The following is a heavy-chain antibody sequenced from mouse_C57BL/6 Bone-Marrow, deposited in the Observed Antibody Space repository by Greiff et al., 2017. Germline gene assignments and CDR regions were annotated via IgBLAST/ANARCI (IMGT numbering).Heavy chain of an antibody. Sequence: QVQLKQPGAELVKPGASVTMSCKASGYTFTSYWITWVKQRPGQGLEWIGDLSPGRGSTNYNEKFKSKATLTVDTSSRTAYRQLSSLTSAYSAVYFCSRGPPYWYFDVWGTGTTVTVSS. J-gene: IGHJ1*03. CDR1: GYTFTSYW. V-gene: IGHV1-55*01. CDR3: SRGPPYWYFDV. CDR2: LSPGRGST.